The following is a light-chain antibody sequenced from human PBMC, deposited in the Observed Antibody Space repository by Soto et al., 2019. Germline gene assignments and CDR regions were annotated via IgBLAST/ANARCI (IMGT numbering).Light chain of an antibody. Sequence: QSALTQPASVSESPGQSITISCTGTSSDVGGYNYVSWYQQHPGKAHKLLIYEVTNRPSGVSNRIYGSKYGNTAYLTISGLQAEDEAEYYYSSYCLSSGGNEPSATVLFRGGTPLTLL. CDR1: SSDVGGYNY. V-gene: IGLV2-14*03. J-gene: IGLJ2*01. CDR2: EVT. CDR3: SSYCLSSGGNEPSATVL.